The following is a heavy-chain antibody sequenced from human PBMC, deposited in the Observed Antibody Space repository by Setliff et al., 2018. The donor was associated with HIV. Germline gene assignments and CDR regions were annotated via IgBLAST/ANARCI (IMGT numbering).Heavy chain of an antibody. J-gene: IGHJ4*01. V-gene: IGHV1-69*06. D-gene: IGHD3-10*01. CDR1: GDTFRSYA. CDR3: ARDGWDYYGSGTYPPLYYFDS. Sequence: SVKVSCKASGDTFRSYAISWVRQAPGQGLEWMGRIIPILATSNYTQKCQGRVTITADKSTRTAYMELSSLRSEDTAVYYCARDGWDYYGSGTYPPLYYFDSWGQGTLVTVLL. CDR2: IIPILATS.